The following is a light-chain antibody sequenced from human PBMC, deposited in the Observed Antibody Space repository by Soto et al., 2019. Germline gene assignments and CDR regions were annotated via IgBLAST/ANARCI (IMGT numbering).Light chain of an antibody. Sequence: EIVLTQSPGTLSLSPGERATLSCRASQSVSNNYLAWYQQKPGQAPRLLIYGASNRATGIPDRFSVSGSGTDFTLTISRLEPEDFAVYYCQQYGSSGTFGQGTKVDIK. CDR1: QSVSNNY. CDR3: QQYGSSGT. V-gene: IGKV3-20*01. J-gene: IGKJ1*01. CDR2: GAS.